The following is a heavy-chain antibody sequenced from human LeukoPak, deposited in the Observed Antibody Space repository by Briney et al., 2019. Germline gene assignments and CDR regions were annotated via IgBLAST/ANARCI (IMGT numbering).Heavy chain of an antibody. CDR2: IGSSSSYI. Sequence: GGSLRLSCAASGFTFSSYSMNWVRQAPGKGLEWVSSIGSSSSYIYYANSVKGRFTISRDNAKNSLHLQMSSLRAEDTAVYYCAASTKHPAMVDYWGQGTLVTVSS. V-gene: IGHV3-21*01. D-gene: IGHD5-18*01. CDR3: AASTKHPAMVDY. CDR1: GFTFSSYS. J-gene: IGHJ4*02.